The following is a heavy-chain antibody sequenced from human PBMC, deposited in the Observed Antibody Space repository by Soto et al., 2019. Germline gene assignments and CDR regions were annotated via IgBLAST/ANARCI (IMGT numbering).Heavy chain of an antibody. Sequence: EVQLVESGGGLVMPGGSLRLSCAASGFTFSAYHMNWVRQAPGKALEWVSSINPTSSHIYYADSVRGRFTISRDDSKNSVALQMSGLRTDDAALYYGARGYCGGGGCYLRRDAFDVWGQGTMVTVSS. CDR3: ARGYCGGGGCYLRRDAFDV. CDR2: INPTSSHI. J-gene: IGHJ3*01. D-gene: IGHD2-15*01. V-gene: IGHV3-21*01. CDR1: GFTFSAYH.